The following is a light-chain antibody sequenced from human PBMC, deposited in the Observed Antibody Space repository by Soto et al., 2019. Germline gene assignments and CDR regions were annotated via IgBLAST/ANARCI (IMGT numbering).Light chain of an antibody. CDR1: QSVSSN. V-gene: IGKV3-15*01. J-gene: IGKJ2*01. Sequence: EIVMTQSPATLSVSPGERATLSCRASQSVSSNLAWYQQKPGQAPRLLIYGASTRATGIPARFSGSGSGTEFTLTISSLQSEDFAVYYCQQYNNWPSHEYTFGQGTKLEIK. CDR3: QQYNNWPSHEYT. CDR2: GAS.